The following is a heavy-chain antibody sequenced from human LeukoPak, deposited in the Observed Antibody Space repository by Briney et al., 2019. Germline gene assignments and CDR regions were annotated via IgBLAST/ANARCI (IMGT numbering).Heavy chain of an antibody. CDR1: GFTFSSYA. CDR2: ISYDGSNK. V-gene: IGHV3-30-3*01. D-gene: IGHD5-12*01. Sequence: GGSLRLSCAASGFTFSSYAMHWVRQAPGKGLEWVAVISYDGSNKYYADSVKGRFTISRDNSKNTLYLQMNSLRAEDTAVYYCARDDGGGYGPHDYWGQGTLVTVSS. CDR3: ARDDGGGYGPHDY. J-gene: IGHJ4*02.